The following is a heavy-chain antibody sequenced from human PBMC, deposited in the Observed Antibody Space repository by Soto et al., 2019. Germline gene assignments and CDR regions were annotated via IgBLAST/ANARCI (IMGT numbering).Heavy chain of an antibody. CDR2: MGAYNGNT. Sequence: QVQLVQSGAEVKKPGASVKVSCKASGYTFTSYGISWVRQAPGQGLEWRGWMGAYNGNTKYAQKLQGRVTMPTDTSTSTAYMELRTTRADGTAVYYCAWRAPPTDVWGQGTTVTVSS. V-gene: IGHV1-18*01. CDR3: AWRAPPTDV. J-gene: IGHJ6*02. CDR1: GYTFTSYG.